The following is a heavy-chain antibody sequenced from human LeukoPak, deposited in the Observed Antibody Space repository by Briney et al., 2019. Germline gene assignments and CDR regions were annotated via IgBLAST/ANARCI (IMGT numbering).Heavy chain of an antibody. D-gene: IGHD3-3*01. V-gene: IGHV4-31*03. CDR3: ARVNYDFWSGYPNHEGNWFDP. J-gene: IGHJ5*02. CDR1: GGSISSGGYY. Sequence: SQTLSLTCTVSGGSISSGGYYWSWIRQHPGKGLEWIGYIYYSGSTYYNPSLESRVTISVDTSKNQFSLKLSSVTAADTAVYYCARVNYDFWSGYPNHEGNWFDPWGQGTLVTVSS. CDR2: IYYSGST.